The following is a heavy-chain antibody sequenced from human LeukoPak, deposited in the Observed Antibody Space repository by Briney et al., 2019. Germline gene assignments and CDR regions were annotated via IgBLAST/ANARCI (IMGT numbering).Heavy chain of an antibody. CDR2: IWYDGSNK. Sequence: HPGGSLRLSCAASRFTFSRYGMHWVRQSPGKGLEWLAVIWYDGSNKYYADSVKGRFTISRDNSKNTLYLQMDSLRAEDTAVYYCARGLWGSPNFDYWGQGTLVTVSS. D-gene: IGHD2-15*01. J-gene: IGHJ4*02. CDR1: RFTFSRYG. V-gene: IGHV3-33*01. CDR3: ARGLWGSPNFDY.